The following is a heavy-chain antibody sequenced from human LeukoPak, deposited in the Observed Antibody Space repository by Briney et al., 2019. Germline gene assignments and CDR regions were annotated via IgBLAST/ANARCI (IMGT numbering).Heavy chain of an antibody. CDR1: GFTFDDYT. J-gene: IGHJ4*02. Sequence: PGGSLRLSCAASGFTFDDYTMHWVRQAPGKGLEWVSVISWDGGSTYYADSVKGRFTISRDNSKNPLYLQMNSLRTEDTALYYCAKDLSTSGWILDYWGQGTLVTVSS. D-gene: IGHD6-19*01. CDR3: AKDLSTSGWILDY. V-gene: IGHV3-43*01. CDR2: ISWDGGST.